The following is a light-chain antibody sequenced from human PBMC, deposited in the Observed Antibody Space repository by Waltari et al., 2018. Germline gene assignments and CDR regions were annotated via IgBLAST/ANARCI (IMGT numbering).Light chain of an antibody. J-gene: IGKJ1*01. CDR3: QQSRDTPRT. V-gene: IGKV1-39*01. CDR1: QSIRSF. Sequence: DIRLTQSPSSLSASAGDRVTITCRASQSIRSFLNWYQQKPGKAPKLLIYDTFNLHTGVPPRFSGSGSGTDFTLTINSLQPDDFATYYCQQSRDTPRTFGQGTKVEIK. CDR2: DTF.